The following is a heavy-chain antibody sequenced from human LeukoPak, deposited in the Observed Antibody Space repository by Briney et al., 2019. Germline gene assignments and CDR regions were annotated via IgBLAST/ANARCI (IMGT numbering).Heavy chain of an antibody. CDR3: ARSEAATSGDDAFDI. Sequence: PSETLSLTCTVSGGSVSSSSYYWGWIRQPPGTGLEWIGSIYYSGSTYYNPSLKSRVTISVDTSKNQFSLKLSSVTAADTAVYYCARSEAATSGDDAFDIWGQGTMVTVSS. D-gene: IGHD1-26*01. V-gene: IGHV4-39*01. J-gene: IGHJ3*02. CDR2: IYYSGST. CDR1: GGSVSSSSYY.